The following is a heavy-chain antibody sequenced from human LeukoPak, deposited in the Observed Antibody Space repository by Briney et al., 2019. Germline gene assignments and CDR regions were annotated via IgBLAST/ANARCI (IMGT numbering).Heavy chain of an antibody. J-gene: IGHJ4*02. V-gene: IGHV1-18*04. Sequence: ASVKVSFQASGYTFTSYGISWVRQAPGQGRDWMGWINSYNGNTKYAKKLQGRVTMTTDTSTSTAYMELRRLRSDDTDVYYCARDTVVVPAAIDYWGQGTLVTVSS. D-gene: IGHD2-2*01. CDR1: GYTFTSYG. CDR3: ARDTVVVPAAIDY. CDR2: INSYNGNT.